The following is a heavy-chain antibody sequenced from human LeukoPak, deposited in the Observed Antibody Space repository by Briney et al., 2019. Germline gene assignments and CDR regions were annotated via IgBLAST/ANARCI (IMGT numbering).Heavy chain of an antibody. V-gene: IGHV4-38-2*02. D-gene: IGHD1-26*01. CDR1: GGSISSYY. CDR2: IYHSGST. Sequence: PSETLSLTCTVSGGSISSYYWGWIRQPPGKGLEWIGSIYHSGSTYSNPSLKSRVTISVDTSKNQFSLKLRSVTAADTAVYYCARRIVGVPDAFDIWGQGTMVTVSS. CDR3: ARRIVGVPDAFDI. J-gene: IGHJ3*02.